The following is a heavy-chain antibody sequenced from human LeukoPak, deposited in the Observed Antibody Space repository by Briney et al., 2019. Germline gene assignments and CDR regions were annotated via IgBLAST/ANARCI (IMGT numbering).Heavy chain of an antibody. CDR2: ISGDGGST. V-gene: IGHV3-23*01. J-gene: IGHJ2*01. D-gene: IGHD7-27*01. Sequence: GGSLRLSCAASGFTFSSYAMSWVRQAPGKGLEWVSAISGDGGSTYFADSVKGRFTISRDNSKNTLYLQMNSLRGEDMAVYYCAKRSHEQLGIGSYWYFDLWGRGTLVTVSS. CDR1: GFTFSSYA. CDR3: AKRSHEQLGIGSYWYFDL.